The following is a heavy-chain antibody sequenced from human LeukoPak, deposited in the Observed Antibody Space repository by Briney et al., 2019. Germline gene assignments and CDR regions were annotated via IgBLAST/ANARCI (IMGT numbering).Heavy chain of an antibody. CDR3: ARGGYYYDSSGYSHLPDY. V-gene: IGHV1-69*13. D-gene: IGHD3-22*01. CDR2: IIPIVGTT. J-gene: IGHJ4*02. Sequence: SVKVSCKASGGTFSSYAFSWVRQAPGQGLEWMGGIIPIVGTTSYAQMFQGRVTITADESTSTAYMELSSLRSEDTAVYYCARGGYYYDSSGYSHLPDYWGQGTLVTASA. CDR1: GGTFSSYA.